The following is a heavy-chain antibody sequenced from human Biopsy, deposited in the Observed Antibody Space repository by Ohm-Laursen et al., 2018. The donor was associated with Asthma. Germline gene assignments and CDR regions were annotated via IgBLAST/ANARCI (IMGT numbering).Heavy chain of an antibody. CDR1: GFTFSTYA. CDR2: ISYDGSKR. CDR3: ASDLGGYYYDSSGYSSDY. D-gene: IGHD3-22*01. Sequence: SLRLSCSASGFTFSTYAMHWVRQAPGKGLEWVALISYDGSKRHSADSVRGRFTISRDNSKNTLYLQMNSLRAGDTAVYYCASDLGGYYYDSSGYSSDYWGQGTPVTVSS. V-gene: IGHV3-30*03. J-gene: IGHJ4*02.